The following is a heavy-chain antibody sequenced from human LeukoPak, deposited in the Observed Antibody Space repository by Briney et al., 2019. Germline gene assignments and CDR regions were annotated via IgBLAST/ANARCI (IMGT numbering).Heavy chain of an antibody. Sequence: TGGSLRLSCATSGLSFSSYAMSWVRQAPGKGLEWVSAMSSSDDGRYYAASVRGRFTISRDNAKNTLYLQMNSLRAEDTAVYYCVRGHSGRYWFDFWGQGTLVTVS. CDR2: MSSSDDGR. CDR3: VRGHSGRYWFDF. D-gene: IGHD1-26*01. CDR1: GLSFSSYA. J-gene: IGHJ4*02. V-gene: IGHV3-23*01.